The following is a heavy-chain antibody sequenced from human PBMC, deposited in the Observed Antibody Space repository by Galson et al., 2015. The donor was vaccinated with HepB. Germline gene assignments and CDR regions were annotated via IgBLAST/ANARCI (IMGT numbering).Heavy chain of an antibody. CDR2: ISSSSSYI. Sequence: SLRLSCAASGFTFSSYSMNWVRQAPGKGLEWVSSISSSSSYIYYADSVKGRFTISRDNAKNSLYLQMNSLRAEDTAVYYCAREPYGSGSYYWANWGLGTLVTVSS. V-gene: IGHV3-21*01. CDR1: GFTFSSYS. CDR3: AREPYGSGSYYWAN. J-gene: IGHJ4*02. D-gene: IGHD3-10*01.